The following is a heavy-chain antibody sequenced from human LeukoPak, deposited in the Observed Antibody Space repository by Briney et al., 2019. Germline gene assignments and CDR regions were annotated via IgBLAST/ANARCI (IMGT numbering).Heavy chain of an antibody. J-gene: IGHJ4*02. CDR1: GFTFGSYS. CDR3: AHPYSSSEPADY. V-gene: IGHV3-7*01. Sequence: GGSLRLSCAASGFTFGSYSMNWVRQAPGKGLEWVANIKQDGSEKYYVDSVKGRFTISRDNAKNSLYLQMNSLRAEDTAVYYCAHPYSSSEPADYWGQGTLVTVSS. D-gene: IGHD6-13*01. CDR2: IKQDGSEK.